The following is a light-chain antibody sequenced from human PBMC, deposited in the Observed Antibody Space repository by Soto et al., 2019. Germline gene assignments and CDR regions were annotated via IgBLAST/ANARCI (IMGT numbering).Light chain of an antibody. CDR2: TTS. CDR1: QSIISH. V-gene: IGKV1-39*01. CDR3: QQCDCTPQT. Sequence: DIQMTQSPSSLTAAVGDRVTITCRASQSIISHLNWYQQKPGKPPKLLIHTTSSLQSGVPSRFSGSGAGTDFTLTISTLQPEDFATYYCQQCDCTPQTFGGGTKVEI. J-gene: IGKJ4*01.